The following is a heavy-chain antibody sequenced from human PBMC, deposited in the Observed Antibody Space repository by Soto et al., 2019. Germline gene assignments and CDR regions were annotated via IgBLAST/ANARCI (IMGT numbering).Heavy chain of an antibody. CDR1: GLTFTRYS. CDR3: ARESEDLTSNFDY. CDR2: ISSTTNYI. V-gene: IGHV3-21*01. J-gene: IGHJ4*02. Sequence: WGSLRLSCSASGLTFTRYSMNWFRQAPGKGLEWVSSISSTTNYIYYADSMNGRFTVSRDNAKNSVYLQMNSLRAEDTAVYYCARESEDLTSNFDYWGQGTLVTVPQ.